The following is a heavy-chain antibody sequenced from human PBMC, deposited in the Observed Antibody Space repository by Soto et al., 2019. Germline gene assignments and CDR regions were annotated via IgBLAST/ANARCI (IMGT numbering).Heavy chain of an antibody. D-gene: IGHD3-10*01. J-gene: IGHJ5*02. CDR1: GGSISSGDFC. V-gene: IGHV4-30-4*01. CDR2: IYYSGST. CDR3: ARAGGVRSNGFDP. Sequence: QVQLQESGPGLVKPSQTLSLTCTVSGGSISSGDFCWSWIRQPPGKGLEWIGYIYYSGSTYYNPPLTGRVTISVDTSKNEFSLKLSSVTAADTAVYYCARAGGVRSNGFDPWGQGTLVTVSS.